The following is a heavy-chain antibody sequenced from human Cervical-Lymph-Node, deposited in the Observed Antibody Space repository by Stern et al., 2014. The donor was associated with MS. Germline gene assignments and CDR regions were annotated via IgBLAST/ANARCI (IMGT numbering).Heavy chain of an antibody. V-gene: IGHV1-45*02. CDR3: ASPSRGSYHAFDI. Sequence: VHLVESGAEVKKTGASVKVSCKASGDTFTNRHLHWVRQAPGQALEWMGWITPSNGNTNYARKYQDRVTFSRDRSLSTAYMELSSLRSEDTAMYYCASPSRGSYHAFDIWAQGTMVTVSS. CDR1: GDTFTNRH. D-gene: IGHD3-10*01. J-gene: IGHJ3*02. CDR2: ITPSNGNT.